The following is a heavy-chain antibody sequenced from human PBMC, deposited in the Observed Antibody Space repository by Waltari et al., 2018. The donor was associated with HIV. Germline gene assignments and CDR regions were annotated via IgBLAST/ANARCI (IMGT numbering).Heavy chain of an antibody. D-gene: IGHD3-9*01. J-gene: IGHJ6*02. CDR2: IFTSGST. V-gene: IGHV4-4*07. Sequence: QVQLQESGPGLVKPSETLSLTCTVSGDSISSYYWTWIRRPAGKGLEWIGRIFTSGSTSSNPSLKSRVTMSLDTSKNQFSLKLTSVTAADTAVYYCAREEYYDILTGPPYGLDVWGQGTTVTVSS. CDR1: GDSISSYY. CDR3: AREEYYDILTGPPYGLDV.